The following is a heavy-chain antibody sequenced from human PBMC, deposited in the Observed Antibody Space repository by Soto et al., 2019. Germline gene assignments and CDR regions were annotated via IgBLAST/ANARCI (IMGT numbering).Heavy chain of an antibody. Sequence: QVQLQQWGAGLLKPSETLSLTCAVSGGSFSGSYWTWVRQAPGKGLEWIGEFNHNGHSNYNPSLESRDAISMDTSKKQCSLKVTSVTAADTAVYCCARALGGVTYLKLWGQGTLVTVSS. CDR1: GGSFSGSY. D-gene: IGHD3-10*01. CDR2: FNHNGHS. CDR3: ARALGGVTYLKL. V-gene: IGHV4-34*01. J-gene: IGHJ4*02.